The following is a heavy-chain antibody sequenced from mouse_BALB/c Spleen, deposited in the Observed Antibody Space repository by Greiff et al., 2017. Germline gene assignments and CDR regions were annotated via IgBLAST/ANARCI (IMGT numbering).Heavy chain of an antibody. D-gene: IGHD1-1*01. CDR1: GYTFTSYW. V-gene: IGHV1-5*01. J-gene: IGHJ4*01. Sequence: VQLKQSGTVLARPGASVKMSCKASGYTFTSYWMHWVKQRPGQGLEWIGAIYPGNSDTSYNQKFKGKAKLTAVTSTSTAYMELSSLTNEDSAVYYCTRCEDYYGSSYDYAMDYWGQGTSVTVSS. CDR3: TRCEDYYGSSYDYAMDY. CDR2: IYPGNSDT.